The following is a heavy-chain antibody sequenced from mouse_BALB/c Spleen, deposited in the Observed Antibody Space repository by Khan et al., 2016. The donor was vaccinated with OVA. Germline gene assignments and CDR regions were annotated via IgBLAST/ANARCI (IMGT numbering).Heavy chain of an antibody. CDR1: GFSLTRYN. J-gene: IGHJ4*01. CDR2: IWGGGGT. V-gene: IGHV2-6-4*01. D-gene: IGHD2-14*01. CDR3: ARAYYRYDGYYAMDY. Sequence: QVQLKESGPGLVVPSQSLSITCTVSGFSLTRYNIHWVRQPPGKGLEWLGMIWGGGGTDYNSTLKYRMSISKDNSKTQVFLKMNSLQTDDTAIYYCARAYYRYDGYYAMDYWGQGTSVTVSS.